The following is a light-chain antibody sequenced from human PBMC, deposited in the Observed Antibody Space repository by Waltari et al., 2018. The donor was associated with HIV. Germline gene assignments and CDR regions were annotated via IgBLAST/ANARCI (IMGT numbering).Light chain of an antibody. J-gene: IGLJ2*01. V-gene: IGLV3-1*01. Sequence: SSELIQPPSMSVSPGQTASITCSGDKLGNKYASWYQQKPGQSPVLLMYQDNKRPSDIPERFSGSNSGDTATLTISGTQALDEADYYCQAWDTSGVVFGGGTKLTVL. CDR2: QDN. CDR3: QAWDTSGVV. CDR1: KLGNKY.